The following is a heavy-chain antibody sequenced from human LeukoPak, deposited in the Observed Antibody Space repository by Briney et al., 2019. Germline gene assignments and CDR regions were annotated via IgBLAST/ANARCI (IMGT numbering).Heavy chain of an antibody. CDR1: GGSFSGYY. Sequence: TSETLSLTCAVYGGSFSGYYWSWIRQPPGKGLEWIGEINHSGSTNYNPSLKSRVTISVDTSKNQFSLKLSSVTAADTAVYYCARAMMVVSNLWGVYDYWGQGTLVTVSS. V-gene: IGHV4-34*01. CDR3: ARAMMVVSNLWGVYDY. D-gene: IGHD3-22*01. J-gene: IGHJ4*02. CDR2: INHSGST.